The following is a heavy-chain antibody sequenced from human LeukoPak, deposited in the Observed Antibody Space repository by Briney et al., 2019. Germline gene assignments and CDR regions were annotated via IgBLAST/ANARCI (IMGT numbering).Heavy chain of an antibody. V-gene: IGHV3-66*01. CDR2: IYSGGNT. CDR1: GFTVSSNY. Sequence: PGGSLRLSCAASGFTVSSNYMSWVRQAPGKGLEWVSVIYSGGNTYYADSVKGRFTISRDNSKNTLYLQMNSLRAEDTAVYYCARVRRRSWTENADAFDIWGQGTMVTVSS. J-gene: IGHJ3*02. D-gene: IGHD6-13*01. CDR3: ARVRRRSWTENADAFDI.